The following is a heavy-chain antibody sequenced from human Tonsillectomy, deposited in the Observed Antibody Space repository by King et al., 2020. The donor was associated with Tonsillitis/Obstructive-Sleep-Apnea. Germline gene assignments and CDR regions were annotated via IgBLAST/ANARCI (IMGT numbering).Heavy chain of an antibody. D-gene: IGHD2-8*02. J-gene: IGHJ4*02. CDR2: ISWNSGNI. V-gene: IGHV3-9*01. CDR1: GFTFDDYP. CDR3: AKALLASWVYFDS. Sequence: QLVQSGGGLVQPGRSLRLSCAASGFTFDDYPMHWVRQAPGKGLEWVSGISWNSGNIGYANSVKGRFTISRDNAKNSLYLQMNSLIAEDTALYYCAKALLASWVYFDSWGQGTLVTVSS.